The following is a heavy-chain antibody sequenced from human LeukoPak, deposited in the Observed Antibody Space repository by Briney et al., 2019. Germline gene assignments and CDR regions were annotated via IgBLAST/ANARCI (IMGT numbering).Heavy chain of an antibody. CDR3: ARVIKLLWFGEFRGEFDY. CDR2: INHSGST. J-gene: IGHJ4*02. Sequence: SETLSLTCAVYGGSFSGYYWSWIRQPPGKGLEWIGEINHSGSTNYNPSLKSRVTISVDTSKNQFSLKLSSVTAADTAVYYCARVIKLLWFGEFRGEFDYWGQGTLVTVSS. V-gene: IGHV4-34*01. CDR1: GGSFSGYY. D-gene: IGHD3-10*01.